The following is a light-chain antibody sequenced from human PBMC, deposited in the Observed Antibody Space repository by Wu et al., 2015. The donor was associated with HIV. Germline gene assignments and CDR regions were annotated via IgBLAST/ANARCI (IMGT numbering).Light chain of an antibody. CDR2: AAS. CDR1: QNINNC. J-gene: IGKJ4*01. CDR3: QQSYTTST. V-gene: IGKV1-39*01. Sequence: DIQMTQSPSSLSASVGDRVTITCRASQNINNCLNWYQQKPGKAPNLLIYAASSLQSGVPSRFTGSGSGTNFTLTISSLQPEDFASYYCQQSYTTSTFGGGTKVEI.